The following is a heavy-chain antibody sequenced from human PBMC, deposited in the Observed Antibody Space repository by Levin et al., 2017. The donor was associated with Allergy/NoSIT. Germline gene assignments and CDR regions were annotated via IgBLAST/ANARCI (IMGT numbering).Heavy chain of an antibody. CDR1: GGSITITSYY. CDR3: ATVEGLFCSGVSCSYSFHY. Sequence: PSETLSLICSVSGGSITITSYYWGWIRQPPGKGLEWIGNIYFSGSTYYSPSLKSRVTISVDTSKNQFSLRLTSVTAADTAVYYCATVEGLFCSGVSCSYSFHYWGQGALVTVSS. V-gene: IGHV4-39*01. J-gene: IGHJ4*02. CDR2: IYFSGST. D-gene: IGHD3-9*01.